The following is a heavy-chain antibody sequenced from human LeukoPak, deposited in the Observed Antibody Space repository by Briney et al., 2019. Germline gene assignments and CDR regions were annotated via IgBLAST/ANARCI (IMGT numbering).Heavy chain of an antibody. Sequence: GGSLRLSWAASGFTFSSYSMNWVRQAPGKGLEWVASISSSSSYIYYADSVKGRFTISRDNAKNSLYLQMNSLRAEDTAVYYCARDPAPFIAAAGRPYYFDYWGQGTLVTVSS. V-gene: IGHV3-21*01. J-gene: IGHJ4*02. CDR1: GFTFSSYS. CDR3: ARDPAPFIAAAGRPYYFDY. D-gene: IGHD6-13*01. CDR2: ISSSSSYI.